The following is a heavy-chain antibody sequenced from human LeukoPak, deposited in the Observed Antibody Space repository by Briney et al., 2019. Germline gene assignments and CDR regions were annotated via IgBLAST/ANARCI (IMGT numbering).Heavy chain of an antibody. Sequence: VASVKVSCKASGYKFTNYGISWVRQAPGQGLEWMGWISPYNGNTIYAQKLQGRVTMTTDTSTSTAYMELRSLRSEDTAVYYCARPRTYYYDSSGYYDEGFDYWGQGTLVTVSS. CDR3: ARPRTYYYDSSGYYDEGFDY. CDR1: GYKFTNYG. J-gene: IGHJ4*02. CDR2: ISPYNGNT. D-gene: IGHD3-22*01. V-gene: IGHV1-18*01.